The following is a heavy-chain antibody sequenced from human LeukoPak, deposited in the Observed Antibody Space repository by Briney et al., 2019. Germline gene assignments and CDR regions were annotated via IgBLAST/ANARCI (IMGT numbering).Heavy chain of an antibody. J-gene: IGHJ4*02. CDR3: ARDSSTSFDY. CDR2: IYYSGST. D-gene: IGHD2-2*01. CDR1: GGSISSSSYF. V-gene: IGHV4-39*02. Sequence: SETLSLTCTVSGGSISSSSYFWGWIRQPPGKGLERIGSIYYSGSTYYKSSLKSRVTISVDTSKNQFSLKLSSVTAADAAVYYCARDSSTSFDYWGQGILVTVSS.